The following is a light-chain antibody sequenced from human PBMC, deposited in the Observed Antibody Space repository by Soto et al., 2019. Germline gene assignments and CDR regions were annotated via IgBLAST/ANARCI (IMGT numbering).Light chain of an antibody. V-gene: IGLV2-14*01. CDR2: EVS. J-gene: IGLJ3*02. CDR3: SSYTRSSTHV. CDR1: SSDVGGYTY. Sequence: QSALTQPASVSGSPGQSITISCTGTSSDVGGYTYVSWYQPHPGKAPKLMIYEVSDRPSGVSNRFSASKSGNTASLTISGLQAEYEADYYCSSYTRSSTHVFGGGTKLTVL.